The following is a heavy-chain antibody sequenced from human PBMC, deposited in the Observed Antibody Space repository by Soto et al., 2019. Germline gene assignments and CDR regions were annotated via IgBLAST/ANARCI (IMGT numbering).Heavy chain of an antibody. CDR2: INHRGTA. D-gene: IGHD6-19*01. J-gene: IGHJ5*02. CDR3: AKYQWNPGAFDP. CDR1: GGSLSDYY. V-gene: IGHV4-34*01. Sequence: QVQLQQWGAGLLKPSETLSLTCAVYGGSLSDYYWNWLRQPPGKGLEWIGEINHRGTASYNPSLKSRVDISVDTALTQFSLMLRSVTAADTAIYYCAKYQWNPGAFDPWGPGTQVTVSS.